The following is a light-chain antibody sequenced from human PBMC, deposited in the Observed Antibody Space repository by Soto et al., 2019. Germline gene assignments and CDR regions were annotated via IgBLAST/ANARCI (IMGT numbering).Light chain of an antibody. J-gene: IGKJ1*01. CDR1: QSVCSSL. V-gene: IGKV3-20*01. CDR2: GAS. Sequence: ETVLTQSPGTLSLSPGERATLSCRASQSVCSSLLACYQHKPGQTPRLLIYGASSRATGIPDTFSGSGSGTDFTLTISRLEPEYVVEYYCQHYGSPCTFGEGTKVEIK. CDR3: QHYGSPCT.